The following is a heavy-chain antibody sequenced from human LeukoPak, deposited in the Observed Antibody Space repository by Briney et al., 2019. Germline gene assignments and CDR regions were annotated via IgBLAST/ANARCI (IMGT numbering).Heavy chain of an antibody. CDR2: IDWDDDK. CDR1: GFSLSTSGMC. D-gene: IGHD3-10*01. Sequence: SGPTLVDPTQTLTLTCTFSGFSLSTSGMCVSWIRQPPGKALEWLALIDWDDDKYYSTSLKTRLTISKDTSKNQVVLTMTNMDPVDTATYYCARIRRFGFEGGYHPIHYGMDVWGQGTTVTVS. J-gene: IGHJ6*02. CDR3: ARIRRFGFEGGYHPIHYGMDV. V-gene: IGHV2-70*01.